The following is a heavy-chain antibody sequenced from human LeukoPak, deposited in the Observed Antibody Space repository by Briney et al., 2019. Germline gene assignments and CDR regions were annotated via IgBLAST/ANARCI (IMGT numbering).Heavy chain of an antibody. CDR3: ARGGHGDGYSADEAFDF. V-gene: IGHV6-1*01. D-gene: IGHD5-24*01. J-gene: IGHJ3*01. Sequence: PSQTLSLTCAISGDSVSGNSTAYNWIRQSPSRGLEWLGRTYYRSKWYNDYAVSVKSRIIINPDTSKNQLSLQLKSVTPEDTAVYYCARGGHGDGYSADEAFDFWGQGTMVTVSS. CDR1: GDSVSGNSTA. CDR2: TYYRSKWYN.